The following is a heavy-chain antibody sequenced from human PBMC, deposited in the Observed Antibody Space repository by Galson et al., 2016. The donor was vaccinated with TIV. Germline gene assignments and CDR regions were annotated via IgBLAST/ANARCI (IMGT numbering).Heavy chain of an antibody. CDR2: IYYNGPT. CDR3: ARERRDYYYGMDV. Sequence: SLTCTVSGVSISGHYWTWIRQPPGTGLEWIGYIYYNGPTNYSPSLKSRVTFSVDTSKNQVSLKLNSVTAADTAVYYCARERRDYYYGMDVWGQGTMVIVSS. J-gene: IGHJ6*02. V-gene: IGHV4-59*11. CDR1: GVSISGHY.